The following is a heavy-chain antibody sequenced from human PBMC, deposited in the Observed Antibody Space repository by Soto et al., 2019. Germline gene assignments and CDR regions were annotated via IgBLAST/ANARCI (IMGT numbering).Heavy chain of an antibody. J-gene: IGHJ5*02. D-gene: IGHD3-3*01. Sequence: SETLSLTCAVYGGSVNGYYWNWIRQPPGKGLEWIGEINHTGVTHYNPSLKSRVTMSVDTSKNQFSLRLSSVTAADTAIYYCATRITVFGLLIPPFDPWGQGTKVTVYS. CDR1: GGSVNGYY. CDR3: ATRITVFGLLIPPFDP. V-gene: IGHV4-34*01. CDR2: INHTGVT.